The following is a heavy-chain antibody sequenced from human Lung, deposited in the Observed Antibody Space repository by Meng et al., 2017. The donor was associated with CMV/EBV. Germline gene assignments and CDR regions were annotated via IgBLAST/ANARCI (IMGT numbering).Heavy chain of an antibody. J-gene: IGHJ6*02. CDR2: IIPILDVT. V-gene: IGHV1-69*04. CDR3: ATDTCSYASCYVESFHHYFYGMDV. Sequence: SXXVSXKASGGASTSYTINWVRQAPGQGFEWMGRIIPILDVTNYAQKFQGRVTITADKSTATAYLEPGSLRSDDTAVYYCATDTCSYASCYVESFHHYFYGMDVWGQGXTVTVSS. D-gene: IGHD2-2*01. CDR1: GGASTSYT.